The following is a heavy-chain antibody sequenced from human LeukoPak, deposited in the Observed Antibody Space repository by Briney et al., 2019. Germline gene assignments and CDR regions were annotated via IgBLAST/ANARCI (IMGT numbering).Heavy chain of an antibody. D-gene: IGHD3-22*01. Sequence: SVRVSCTASGFTFSSYYMHWVRQATGQGPEWMGILNSSAGSTTYAQKFQGRVTMTRDTSTSTVCMELRSLRSDDTAVYYCARPRLARDYDRSGSFDYWGQGTLVTVSS. CDR2: LNSSAGST. CDR3: ARPRLARDYDRSGSFDY. J-gene: IGHJ4*02. CDR1: GFTFSSYY. V-gene: IGHV1-46*01.